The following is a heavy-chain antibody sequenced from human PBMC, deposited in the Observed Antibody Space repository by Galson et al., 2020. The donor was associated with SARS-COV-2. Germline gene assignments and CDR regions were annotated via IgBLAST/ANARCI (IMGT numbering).Heavy chain of an antibody. CDR1: GYTLTELS. Sequence: ASVKVSCKVSGYTLTELSMHWVRQAPGKGLEWMGGFDPEDGETIYAQKFQGRVTMTEDTSTDTAYMELSSLSSEDTAVYYCATGAVAGRSNWFDPWGQGTLVTVSS. CDR3: ATGAVAGRSNWFDP. CDR2: FDPEDGET. D-gene: IGHD6-19*01. J-gene: IGHJ5*02. V-gene: IGHV1-24*01.